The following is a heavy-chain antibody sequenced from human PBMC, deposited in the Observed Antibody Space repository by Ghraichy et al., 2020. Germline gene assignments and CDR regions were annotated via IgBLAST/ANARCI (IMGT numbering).Heavy chain of an antibody. Sequence: GGSLRLSCAASGFTFSDYYMSWIRQAPGKGLEWVSYISSSSSYTNYADSVKGRFTISRDNAKNSLYLQMNSLRAEDTAVYYCARSLYCSGGSCYSSYFDYWGQGTLVTVSS. D-gene: IGHD2-15*01. CDR3: ARSLYCSGGSCYSSYFDY. CDR1: GFTFSDYY. V-gene: IGHV3-11*06. J-gene: IGHJ4*02. CDR2: ISSSSSYT.